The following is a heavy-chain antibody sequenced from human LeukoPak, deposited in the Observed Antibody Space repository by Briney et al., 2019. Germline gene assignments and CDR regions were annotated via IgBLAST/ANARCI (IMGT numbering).Heavy chain of an antibody. Sequence: GGSLRLSCAASGFTFSDYYMSWIRQAPGKGLEWVSYISSSGSTIYYADPVKGRFTISRDNAKNSLYLQMNSLRAEDTAVYYCARGEKYYDSSGYYYEPDYWGQGTLVTVSS. CDR3: ARGEKYYDSSGYYYEPDY. J-gene: IGHJ4*02. CDR1: GFTFSDYY. V-gene: IGHV3-11*01. CDR2: ISSSGSTI. D-gene: IGHD3-22*01.